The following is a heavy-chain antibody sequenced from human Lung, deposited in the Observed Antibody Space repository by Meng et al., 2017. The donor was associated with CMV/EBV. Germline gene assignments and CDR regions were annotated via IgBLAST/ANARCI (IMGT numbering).Heavy chain of an antibody. D-gene: IGHD3-10*01. Sequence: GSLRPXLCSSGIHFSSFAMHWVRQAPGKGLEWVAVISYDGSNKYYSDSVKGRFTISRDNSKNTLYLQMNSLRAEDTAVYYCARDRTAGLWFGELVYGPDLGYWGQGNXVNGSS. J-gene: IGHJ4*02. V-gene: IGHV3-30*04. CDR3: ARDRTAGLWFGELVYGPDLGY. CDR1: GIHFSSFA. CDR2: ISYDGSNK.